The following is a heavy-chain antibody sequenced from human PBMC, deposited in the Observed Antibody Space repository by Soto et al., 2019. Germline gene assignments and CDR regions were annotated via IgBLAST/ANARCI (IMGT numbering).Heavy chain of an antibody. Sequence: SETLSLTCAVSGGSISSGGYSWSWIRQPPGKGLEWIGYIYHSGSTYYNPSLKSRVTISVDRSKNQFSLKLSSVTAADTAVYYCARGNAMTTSWCFDLWGRGTLVT. J-gene: IGHJ2*01. CDR3: ARGNAMTTSWCFDL. CDR1: GGSISSGGYS. CDR2: IYHSGST. D-gene: IGHD4-17*01. V-gene: IGHV4-30-2*01.